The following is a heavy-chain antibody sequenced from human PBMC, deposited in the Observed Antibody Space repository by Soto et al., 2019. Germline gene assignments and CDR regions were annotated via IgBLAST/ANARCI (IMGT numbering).Heavy chain of an antibody. J-gene: IGHJ5*02. Sequence: ASVKVSCKASGYTFTSYGISWVRQAPGQGLEWMGWISAYNGNTNYAQKLQGRDTMATDTSTRRAYMEPRSLRSDGTAVYYCARDAQESFVWFGESMPWWFDPWGQGTLVTVSS. D-gene: IGHD3-10*01. V-gene: IGHV1-18*01. CDR1: GYTFTSYG. CDR3: ARDAQESFVWFGESMPWWFDP. CDR2: ISAYNGNT.